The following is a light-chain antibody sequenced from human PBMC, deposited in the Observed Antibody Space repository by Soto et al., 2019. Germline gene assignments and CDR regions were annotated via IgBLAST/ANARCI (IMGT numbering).Light chain of an antibody. J-gene: IGLJ1*01. CDR1: SSDVGRYSY. Sequence: QSVLPHPRSVCWSPGQSVSISCTGTSSDVGRYSYVSWYQQHPGKAPKLMIYDVSERPSGVPDRFSGSKSGNTASLTISGLQAEDQADYYCCSYAGTYTGVFGTGTKVTVL. CDR3: CSYAGTYTGV. V-gene: IGLV2-11*01. CDR2: DVS.